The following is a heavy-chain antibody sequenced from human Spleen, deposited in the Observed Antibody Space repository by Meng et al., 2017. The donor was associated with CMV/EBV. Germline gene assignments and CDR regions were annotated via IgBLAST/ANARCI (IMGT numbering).Heavy chain of an antibody. CDR1: GFSFDDYA. J-gene: IGHJ5*02. CDR2: IGWDGGST. V-gene: IGHV3-43D*03. Sequence: GESLKISCAASGFSFDDYAMHWVRQAPGKGLEWVSLIGWDGGSTYYADSVKGRFTISRDNSKNSLYLQMHSLRPEYTALYYCAKGLTTPVIDHWGQGTLVTVSS. D-gene: IGHD4-11*01. CDR3: AKGLTTPVIDH.